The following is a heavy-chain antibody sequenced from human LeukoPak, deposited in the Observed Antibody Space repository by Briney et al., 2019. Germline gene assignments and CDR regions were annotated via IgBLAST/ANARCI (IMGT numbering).Heavy chain of an antibody. CDR1: GFTFSSYG. Sequence: HPGRSLRLSCAASGFTFSSYGMHWVRQAPGKGLEWVAVIWYDGSNKYYADSVKGRFTISRDNSKNTLYLQMNSLRAEDTAVYYCAYMGALGAFDIRGQGTMVTVSS. CDR3: AYMGALGAFDI. V-gene: IGHV3-33*01. J-gene: IGHJ3*02. CDR2: IWYDGSNK. D-gene: IGHD1-26*01.